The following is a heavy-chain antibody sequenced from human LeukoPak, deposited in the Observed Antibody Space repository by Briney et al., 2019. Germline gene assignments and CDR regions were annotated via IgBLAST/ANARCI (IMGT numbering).Heavy chain of an antibody. CDR1: GDSVSSNSAA. CDR2: TYYRSKWFN. Sequence: SQTLSLTCALSGDSVSSNSAAWSWIRQSPSRGLEWLGWTYYRSKWFNDYAVSVKSRISINSDTSKNQVSLQLSSVTPEDTAVYYCAGGSGTYYSLADYWGQGTLVIVSS. D-gene: IGHD3-10*01. J-gene: IGHJ4*02. V-gene: IGHV6-1*01. CDR3: AGGSGTYYSLADY.